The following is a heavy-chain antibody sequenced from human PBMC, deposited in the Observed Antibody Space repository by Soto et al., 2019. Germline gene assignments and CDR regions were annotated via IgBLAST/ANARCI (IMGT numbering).Heavy chain of an antibody. V-gene: IGHV3-23*01. CDR2: ISGSGGST. D-gene: IGHD2-2*02. J-gene: IGHJ5*02. CDR1: GFTFSSYA. CDR3: AKAPRDVGPVPAAIGWFDP. Sequence: EVQLLESGGGLVQPGGSLRLSCAASGFTFSSYAMSWVRQAPGKGLEWVSAISGSGGSTYYADSVKGRFTISRDNSKNTLYLQMNSLRAEDTAVYYCAKAPRDVGPVPAAIGWFDPWGQGTLVTVSS.